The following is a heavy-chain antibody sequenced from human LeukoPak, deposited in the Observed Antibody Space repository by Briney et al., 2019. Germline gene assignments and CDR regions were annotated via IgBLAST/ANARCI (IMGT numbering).Heavy chain of an antibody. D-gene: IGHD3-22*01. V-gene: IGHV1-18*01. Sequence: ASVKVSCKASGYTFTNYGITWVRQASGQGIEWMGWISAYTGKTSSAQKLQGRVTMTTDTSTSTAYMELRSLRSDDTAVYYCARTHHSGDYYDSSGYGHDYWGQGTLVTVSS. CDR3: ARTHHSGDYYDSSGYGHDY. J-gene: IGHJ4*02. CDR2: ISAYTGKT. CDR1: GYTFTNYG.